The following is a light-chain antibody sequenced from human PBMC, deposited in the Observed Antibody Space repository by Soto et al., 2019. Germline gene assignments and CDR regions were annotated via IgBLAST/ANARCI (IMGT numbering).Light chain of an antibody. J-gene: IGLJ1*01. CDR3: QSYDTGLGGYV. V-gene: IGLV2-14*01. CDR1: TGGY. Sequence: QSALTQPASVSGSPGQSITIPCTGTTGGYGSWYQQHPGKAPKLLIYGNNNRPSGVPERFSGSNSGTSASLAISGLQADDELDYYCQSYDTGLGGYVFGTGTKLTVL. CDR2: GNN.